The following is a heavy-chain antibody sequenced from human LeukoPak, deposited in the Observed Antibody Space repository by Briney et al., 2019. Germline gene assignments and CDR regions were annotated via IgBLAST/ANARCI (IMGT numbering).Heavy chain of an antibody. CDR2: INPSGGST. CDR1: GYTFTSYY. V-gene: IGHV1-46*01. D-gene: IGHD1-26*01. Sequence: ASVKVSCKASGYTFTSYYMHWVRQAPGQGLEWMGIINPSGGSTSYAQKFQGRVTITADESTSTAYMELSSLRSEDTAVYYCARDQGSGSYYTDYWGQGTLVTVSS. J-gene: IGHJ4*02. CDR3: ARDQGSGSYYTDY.